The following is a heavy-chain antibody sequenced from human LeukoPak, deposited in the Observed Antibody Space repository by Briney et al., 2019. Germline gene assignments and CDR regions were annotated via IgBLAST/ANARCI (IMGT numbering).Heavy chain of an antibody. V-gene: IGHV1-46*01. CDR3: ARNRKTTRRGGSYYYDSNGYYYFDY. Sequence: ASVKVSCKASGYTFTSYYMHWVRQAPGQGLEWMGIINPSGGSTSYAHKFQGRVTVTRDLSTSTVYMELSSLRSEDTAVYYCARNRKTTRRGGSYYYDSNGYYYFDYWGQGTLVTVSS. J-gene: IGHJ4*02. CDR1: GYTFTSYY. CDR2: INPSGGST. D-gene: IGHD3-22*01.